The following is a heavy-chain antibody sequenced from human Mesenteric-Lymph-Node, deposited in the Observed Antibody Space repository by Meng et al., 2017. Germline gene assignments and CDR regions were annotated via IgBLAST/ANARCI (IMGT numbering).Heavy chain of an antibody. CDR3: ASITYYYDSSGYYNYYGMDV. V-gene: IGHV1-69*05. CDR2: IIPIFGTA. J-gene: IGHJ6*02. CDR1: GGTFSSYA. Sequence: SVKVSCKASGGTFSSYAISWVRQAPGQGLEWMGGIIPIFGTANYAQKFQGRVTITTDESTSTAYMELSSLRSEDTAVYYCASITYYYDSSGYYNYYGMDVWGQGTTVTVSS. D-gene: IGHD3-22*01.